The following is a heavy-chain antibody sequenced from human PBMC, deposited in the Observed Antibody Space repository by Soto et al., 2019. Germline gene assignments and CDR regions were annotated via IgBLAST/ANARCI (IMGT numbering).Heavy chain of an antibody. V-gene: IGHV4-30-4*01. Sequence: SETLSLTCTVSGGSISSGDYYWSWIRQPPGKGLEWIGYIYYSGSTYYNPSLKGRVTISVDTSKNQFSLKLSSVTAADTAVYYCARVPHYYDSSGYLTFDYWGQGTLVTVSS. J-gene: IGHJ4*02. CDR3: ARVPHYYDSSGYLTFDY. CDR1: GGSISSGDYY. D-gene: IGHD3-22*01. CDR2: IYYSGST.